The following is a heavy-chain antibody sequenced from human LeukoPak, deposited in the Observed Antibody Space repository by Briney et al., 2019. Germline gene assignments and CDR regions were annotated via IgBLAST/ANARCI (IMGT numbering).Heavy chain of an antibody. CDR3: APLPNGGMDV. Sequence: PGGSLRLSCAASGFTFSSYAITWVRQAPGKGLGWVSAISSGGGTTYYADSVKGRFTISRDNSKNTVFLQMNSLRAEDTAVYYCAPLPNGGMDVWGQGTTVTVSS. CDR1: GFTFSSYA. D-gene: IGHD2-8*01. CDR2: ISSGGGTT. J-gene: IGHJ6*02. V-gene: IGHV3-23*01.